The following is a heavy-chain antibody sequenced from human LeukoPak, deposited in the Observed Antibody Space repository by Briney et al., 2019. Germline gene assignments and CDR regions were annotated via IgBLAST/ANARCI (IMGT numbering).Heavy chain of an antibody. Sequence: GGSLRLSCAASGFTFRSYGMHWVRQAPGKGLEWVALLWYDGSKKYYADSVKGRFTISRDNSKNTLYLQMNSLRAEDTAVYYCARDLYADYVWGSFDYWGQGTLVTVSS. CDR2: LWYDGSKK. CDR1: GFTFRSYG. CDR3: ARDLYADYVWGSFDY. D-gene: IGHD3-16*01. J-gene: IGHJ4*02. V-gene: IGHV3-33*01.